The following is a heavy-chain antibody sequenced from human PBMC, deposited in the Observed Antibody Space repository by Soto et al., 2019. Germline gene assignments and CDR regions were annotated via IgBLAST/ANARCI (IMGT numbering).Heavy chain of an antibody. CDR1: GGTFNSYV. Sequence: QVQLVQSGPVVRKPGSSVKVSCKASGGTFNSYVINWVRQAPGQGLEWMGGIIPIFGTPNYAQKFQGRVTSTADESTSTAYMELSSLRSDDTAFYFCASYGDFDYWGQGTLVTVSS. J-gene: IGHJ4*02. CDR3: ASYGDFDY. D-gene: IGHD4-17*01. V-gene: IGHV1-69*01. CDR2: IIPIFGTP.